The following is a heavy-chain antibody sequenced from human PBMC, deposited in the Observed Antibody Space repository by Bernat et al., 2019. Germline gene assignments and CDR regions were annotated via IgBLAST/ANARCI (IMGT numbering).Heavy chain of an antibody. CDR3: ARSPGTGTVDY. CDR2: INQDGGEK. V-gene: IGHV3-7*04. CDR1: GFTFSMYW. J-gene: IGHJ4*02. Sequence: EVQLVESGGGLVQPGGSLRLSCSASGFTFSMYWMSWVRQAPGKGLEWVANINQDGGEKYYVDSLMGRFTISRDNAKNSLYPQMSSLRVEETAVYYCARSPGTGTVDYWGQGTLVTVSS. D-gene: IGHD1-1*01.